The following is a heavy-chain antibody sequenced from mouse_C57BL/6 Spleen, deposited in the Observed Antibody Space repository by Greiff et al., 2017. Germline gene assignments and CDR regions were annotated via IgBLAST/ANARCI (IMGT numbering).Heavy chain of an antibody. J-gene: IGHJ3*01. CDR3: ARSYGNYVGFAY. D-gene: IGHD2-1*01. V-gene: IGHV1-42*01. Sequence: VQLQQSGPELVKPGASVKISCKASGYSFTGYYMNWVKQSPEKSLEWIGEINPSTGGTTYNQKFKAKATLTVDKSSSTAYMQLKSLTSEDSAVYYCARSYGNYVGFAYWGQGTLVTVSA. CDR2: INPSTGGT. CDR1: GYSFTGYY.